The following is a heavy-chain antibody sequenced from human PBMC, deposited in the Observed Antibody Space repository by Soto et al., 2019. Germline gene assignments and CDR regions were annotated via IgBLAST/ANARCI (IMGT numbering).Heavy chain of an antibody. V-gene: IGHV3-23*01. CDR1: GFTFGSYA. Sequence: VQLLESGGGLVQPGGSLRLSCAASGFTFGSYAMNWLRQAPGRGLEWVSFISGSGRTTYYADSVKGRFTVSRDNSKNTLYLQMNSLSAEDTALYYCAKFRGPSYSYYSMDVWGKGTTVTVSS. CDR2: ISGSGRTT. J-gene: IGHJ6*03. CDR3: AKFRGPSYSYYSMDV. D-gene: IGHD3-16*01.